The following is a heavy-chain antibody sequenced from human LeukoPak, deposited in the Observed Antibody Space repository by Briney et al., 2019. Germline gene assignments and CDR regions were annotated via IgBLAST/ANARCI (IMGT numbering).Heavy chain of an antibody. V-gene: IGHV3-13*04. CDR2: MGKTAGDT. CDR3: ARGAAGFDY. Sequence: PGGSLRLSCAASGFTFSTYDMHWVRQATGEGLEWVLGMGKTAGDTYYSGSVKGRFTISRENAKNSVYLEMNSLEAGDTAVYYCARGAAGFDYWGQGTLVSVSS. D-gene: IGHD6-13*01. CDR1: GFTFSTYD. J-gene: IGHJ4*02.